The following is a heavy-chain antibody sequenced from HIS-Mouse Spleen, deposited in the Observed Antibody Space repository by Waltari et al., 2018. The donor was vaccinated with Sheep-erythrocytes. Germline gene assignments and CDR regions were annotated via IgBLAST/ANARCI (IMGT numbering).Heavy chain of an antibody. V-gene: IGHV4-34*01. CDR2: INHSGST. Sequence: SGSYWSWIRQPPGKGLEWIGEINHSGSTNYNPSLKSRVTISVDTSKNQFSLKLSSVTAADTAVYYCARGNMVRGVISAFDIWGQGTMVTVSS. CDR1: SGSY. D-gene: IGHD3-10*01. CDR3: ARGNMVRGVISAFDI. J-gene: IGHJ3*02.